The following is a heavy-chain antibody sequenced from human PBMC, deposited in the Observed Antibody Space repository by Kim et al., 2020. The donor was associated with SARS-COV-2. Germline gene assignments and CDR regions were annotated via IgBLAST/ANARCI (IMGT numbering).Heavy chain of an antibody. CDR2: FYYSENTY. Sequence: SETLSLTCTVFGDSISSSTNYWGWIRQPPGKGLEWIGSFYYSENTYYYSQSLKSRATIIVDSSKNQFSLKLSSVTAADTAVYFCARHPIFASDRRSKFNNAFDAWGQGTMVTVSS. CDR3: ARHPIFASDRRSKFNNAFDA. V-gene: IGHV4-39*01. CDR1: GDSISSSTNY. J-gene: IGHJ3*01. D-gene: IGHD3-9*01.